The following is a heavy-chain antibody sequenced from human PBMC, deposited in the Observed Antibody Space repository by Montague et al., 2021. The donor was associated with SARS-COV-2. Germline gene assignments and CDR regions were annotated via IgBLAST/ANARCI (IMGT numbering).Heavy chain of an antibody. CDR2: CHHLLKRNN. D-gene: IGHD2-21*01. V-gene: IGHV6-1*01. J-gene: IGHJ4*01. CDR3: ARWIVNSRYFDS. CDR1: GDSDAGVGLG. Sequence: CAISGDSDAGVGLGRRWKRHTSERQSDCQGSCHHLLKRNNDYTISVKSRISISPDTSKNQFSLQLKSVTPEDTAVYYCARWIVNSRYFDSWGQGILVTVSS.